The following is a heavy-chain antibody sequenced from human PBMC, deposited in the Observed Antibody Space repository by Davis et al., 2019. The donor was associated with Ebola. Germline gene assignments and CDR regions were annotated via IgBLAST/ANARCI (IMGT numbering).Heavy chain of an antibody. CDR3: ARGKGYTAANWFDP. J-gene: IGHJ5*02. CDR2: INHSGST. Sequence: SETLSLTCAVSGGSISSSNWWSWIRQPPGKGLEWIGEINHSGSTNYNPSLKSRVTISVDTSKNQFSLKLSSVTAADTAVYYCARGKGYTAANWFDPWGQGTLVTVSS. CDR1: GGSISSSNW. D-gene: IGHD5-24*01. V-gene: IGHV4-4*02.